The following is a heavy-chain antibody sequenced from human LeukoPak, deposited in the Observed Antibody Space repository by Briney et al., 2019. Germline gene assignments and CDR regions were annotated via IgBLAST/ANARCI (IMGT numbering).Heavy chain of an antibody. CDR2: IYTSGST. CDR3: ARDILANHYDSSGYDI. CDR1: GGSISSYY. Sequence: PSETLSLTCTVSGGSISSYYWSWIRQPAGKGLEWIGRIYTSGSTNYNPSLKSRVTMSVDTSKNQFSLKLSSVTAADTAVYYCARDILANHYDSSGYDIWGQGTMVTVSS. D-gene: IGHD3-22*01. J-gene: IGHJ3*02. V-gene: IGHV4-4*07.